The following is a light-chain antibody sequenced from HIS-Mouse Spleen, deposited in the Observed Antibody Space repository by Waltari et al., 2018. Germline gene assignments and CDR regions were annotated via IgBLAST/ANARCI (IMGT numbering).Light chain of an antibody. V-gene: IGLV3-1*01. Sequence: SYELTQPPSVSVSPGQTASITCSGAKLGDTYACWYQQKPGQSHVLVIYQDSKRPSGIPERFSGSNSGNTATLTISGTQAMDEADYYCQAWDSSTYVFGTGTKVTVL. CDR1: KLGDTY. J-gene: IGLJ1*01. CDR2: QDS. CDR3: QAWDSSTYV.